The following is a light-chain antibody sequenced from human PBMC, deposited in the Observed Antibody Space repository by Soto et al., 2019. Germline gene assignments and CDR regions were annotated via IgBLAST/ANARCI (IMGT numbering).Light chain of an antibody. CDR1: ISNIGSNT. V-gene: IGLV1-44*01. CDR3: AAWDDSLNGWV. CDR2: SND. Sequence: QSVLTQAPSASGTPGQRVTISCSGSISNIGSNTVTWYQQVPGTAPKLLIYSNDQRPSGVPDRFSGSKSGTSASLAIAGLQSEDAADYYCAAWDDSLNGWVFGGGTKLTVL. J-gene: IGLJ3*02.